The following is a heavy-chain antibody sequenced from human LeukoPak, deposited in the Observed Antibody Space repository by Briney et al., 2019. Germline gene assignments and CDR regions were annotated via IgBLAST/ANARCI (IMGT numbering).Heavy chain of an antibody. CDR2: ISYDGSNK. J-gene: IGHJ4*02. D-gene: IGHD6-19*01. Sequence: GGSLRLSCAASGFTFSSYAMHWVRQAPGKGLEWVAVISYDGSNKYYADSVKGRFTISRDNSKNTLYLQMNSLRAEDTAVYYCARVGSSGWYEYFDYWGQGTLVTVSS. CDR1: GFTFSSYA. CDR3: ARVGSSGWYEYFDY. V-gene: IGHV3-30-3*01.